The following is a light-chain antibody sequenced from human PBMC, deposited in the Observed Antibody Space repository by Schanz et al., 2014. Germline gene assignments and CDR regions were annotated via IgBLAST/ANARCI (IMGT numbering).Light chain of an antibody. J-gene: IGLJ1*01. CDR3: SSNGGVNIYV. Sequence: QSALTQPASVSGSPGQSITISCTGTSSDVGGYNYVSWYQQHPGQAPKLVIYDVTKRPSGGPDRFSGSKSGNTASLTVSGLQSEDEADYYCSSNGGVNIYVFGTGTKLTVL. CDR2: DVT. CDR1: SSDVGGYNY. V-gene: IGLV2-8*01.